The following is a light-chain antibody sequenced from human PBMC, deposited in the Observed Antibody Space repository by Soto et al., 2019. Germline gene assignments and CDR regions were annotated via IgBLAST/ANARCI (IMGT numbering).Light chain of an antibody. CDR3: HQYSNPPHT. J-gene: IGKJ2*01. Sequence: ETVLTQSPGTLSLSPGEGATLSCRASQTVGASQLAWYQQKPGQSPRLLIYGVSNRATDIPDRFGGSGSGTDFTLTISRLEPEDCAVYYCHQYSNPPHTFGQGTKLEIK. CDR2: GVS. CDR1: QTVGASQ. V-gene: IGKV3-20*01.